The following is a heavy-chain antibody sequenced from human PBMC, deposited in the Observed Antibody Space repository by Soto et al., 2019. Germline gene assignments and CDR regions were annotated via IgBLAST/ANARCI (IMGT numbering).Heavy chain of an antibody. Sequence: VQLVESGGGVVQPGRSLRLSCAASGLTFSTYGFHWVRQAPGKGLEWVAVISNDVRNIHYAESVKGQFTISRDNSKNTLYLQMNSLRPNDTAVYYCVKDTLGGMTPVFMPGPDWGQGTLVTVSS. D-gene: IGHD2-2*01. CDR1: GLTFSTYG. CDR2: ISNDVRNI. J-gene: IGHJ4*02. CDR3: VKDTLGGMTPVFMPGPD. V-gene: IGHV3-30*18.